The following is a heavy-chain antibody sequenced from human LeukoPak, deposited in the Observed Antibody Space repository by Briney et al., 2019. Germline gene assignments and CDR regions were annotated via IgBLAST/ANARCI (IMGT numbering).Heavy chain of an antibody. V-gene: IGHV1-18*01. CDR1: GYTFTSYG. CDR3: AREVTHHYYGSSGYSNWFDP. D-gene: IGHD3-22*01. CDR2: ISAYNGNT. Sequence: GASVKVSCKASGYTFTSYGISWVRQAPGQGLEWMGWISAYNGNTNYAQKLQGRVTMTTDTSTSTAYMELRSLRSDDTAVYYCAREVTHHYYGSSGYSNWFDPWGQGTLVTVSS. J-gene: IGHJ5*02.